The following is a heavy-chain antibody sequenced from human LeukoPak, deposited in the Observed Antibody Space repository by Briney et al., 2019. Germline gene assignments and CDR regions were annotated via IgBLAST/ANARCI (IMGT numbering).Heavy chain of an antibody. CDR2: INSDGSST. CDR3: ARLGGIAVTGAIDY. D-gene: IGHD6-19*01. CDR1: GFTFSSYW. J-gene: IGHJ4*02. V-gene: IGHV3-74*01. Sequence: PGGSLRLSCAASGFTFSSYWVHWVRQAPGKGLVWVSRINSDGSSTTYADSVKGRFTISRDNAKNTLYLQMNSLRAEDTAVYYCARLGGIAVTGAIDYWGQGTLVTVSS.